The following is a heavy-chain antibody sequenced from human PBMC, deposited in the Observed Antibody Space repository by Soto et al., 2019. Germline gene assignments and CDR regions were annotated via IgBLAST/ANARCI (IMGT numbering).Heavy chain of an antibody. J-gene: IGHJ4*02. CDR3: AKVLSLIAAAVFSPLHY. V-gene: IGHV3-30*18. Sequence: QVQLVESGGGVVQPGRSLRLSCAASGFTFSDYGMYWVRQAPGKGLEWVAVISYDGSTKYYADSVKGRFTISRDNSKNTLYLQMNSLRAEDTAVYYCAKVLSLIAAAVFSPLHYWGQGTLVTVSS. D-gene: IGHD6-13*01. CDR2: ISYDGSTK. CDR1: GFTFSDYG.